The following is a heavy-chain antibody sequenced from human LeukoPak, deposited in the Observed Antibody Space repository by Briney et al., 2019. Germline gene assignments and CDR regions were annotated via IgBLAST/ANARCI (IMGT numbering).Heavy chain of an antibody. V-gene: IGHV3-21*01. CDR2: ISVRSNYI. Sequence: GGSLRLSCVASGYTFSSFSINWVRQAPGKGLEWVSSISVRSNYIYYADSVRGRFSISRDDARDSLFLQMNSLRAEDTAVYYCVRLRRNSDTSGYYYYYDFWGQGTLVTVSS. CDR1: GYTFSSFS. D-gene: IGHD3-22*01. CDR3: VRLRRNSDTSGYYYYYDF. J-gene: IGHJ4*02.